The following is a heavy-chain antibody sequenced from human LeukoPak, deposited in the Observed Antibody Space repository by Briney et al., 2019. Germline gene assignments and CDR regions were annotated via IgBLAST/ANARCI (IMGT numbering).Heavy chain of an antibody. J-gene: IGHJ4*02. CDR2: ISAYNGNT. CDR3: ARDFPPYYYGPGNSLGY. CDR1: GYTFTSYA. D-gene: IGHD3-10*01. V-gene: IGHV1-18*01. Sequence: ASVKVSCKASGYTFTSYAITWVRQAPGQGLEWLGWISAYNGNTNYAQRLQGRVTMTTDTSTSTAYMELRSLRSDDTAVYYCARDFPPYYYGPGNSLGYWGQEPLVTVSS.